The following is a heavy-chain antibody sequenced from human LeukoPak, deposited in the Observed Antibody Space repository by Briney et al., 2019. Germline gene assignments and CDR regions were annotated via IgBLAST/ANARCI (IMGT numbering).Heavy chain of an antibody. Sequence: GSSVKVSCKASGGTFSSYAISWVRQAPGQGLEWMGRIIPILGIANYAQKFRGRVTITADKSTSTAYMELSSLRSEDTAVYYCARAYYYGSGSNQIDYWGQGTLVTVSS. J-gene: IGHJ4*02. D-gene: IGHD3-10*01. V-gene: IGHV1-69*04. CDR1: GGTFSSYA. CDR3: ARAYYYGSGSNQIDY. CDR2: IIPILGIA.